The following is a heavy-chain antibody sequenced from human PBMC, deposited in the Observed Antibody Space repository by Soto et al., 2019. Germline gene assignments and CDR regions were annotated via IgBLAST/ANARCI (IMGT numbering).Heavy chain of an antibody. D-gene: IGHD3-10*02. CDR1: GFTFGDYA. Sequence: GGSLRLSCTASGFTFGDYAMSWFRQAPGKGLEWVGFIRSKAYGETTEYAASVKCRFTISRDDSKSIAYLQMNSLKTAETAVYYRTREVGYDRSPLYGYYYGMHVWRHWTTLTGSS. J-gene: IGHJ6*01. CDR3: TREVGYDRSPLYGYYYGMHV. CDR2: IRSKAYGETT. V-gene: IGHV3-49*03.